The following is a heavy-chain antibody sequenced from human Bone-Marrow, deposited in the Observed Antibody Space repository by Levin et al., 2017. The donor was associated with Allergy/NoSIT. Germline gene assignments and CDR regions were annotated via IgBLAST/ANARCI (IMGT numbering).Heavy chain of an antibody. V-gene: IGHV4-59*11. Sequence: SQTFSLTCSVSGGSIRSHYWSWIRQPPGKGLEWIGNIDFSGGTYFNPSLTSRVTISLDTSKISLSLTSVTAADTAVYYCARGGCCNGDSCYDWFDPWGQGTLVTVSS. CDR1: GGSIRSHY. D-gene: IGHD2-15*01. CDR3: ARGGCCNGDSCYDWFDP. CDR2: IDFSGGT. J-gene: IGHJ5*02.